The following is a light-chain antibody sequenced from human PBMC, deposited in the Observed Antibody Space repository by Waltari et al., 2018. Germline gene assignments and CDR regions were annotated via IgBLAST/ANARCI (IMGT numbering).Light chain of an antibody. CDR3: QSTDGGGFDVL. CDR1: GLAKQF. Sequence: YELSQPPSVSVPLGQTARIPCSGDGLAKQFTYWYRPRPGQAPVLIIFKDVERPSGIPERFSGSSSGTTATLTISGVQAEDEADYYCQSTDGGGFDVLFGGGTKLTVL. J-gene: IGLJ2*01. V-gene: IGLV3-25*03. CDR2: KDV.